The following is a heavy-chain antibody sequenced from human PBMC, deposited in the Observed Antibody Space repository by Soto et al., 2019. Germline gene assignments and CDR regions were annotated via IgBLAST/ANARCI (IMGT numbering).Heavy chain of an antibody. CDR3: ARPQDYSGYSDY. CDR2: ISTYNGNT. D-gene: IGHD2-15*01. CDR1: GYTFSNYD. Sequence: QVQLMQSGPEVKKPGASVKVSCKASGYTFSNYDITWVRQAPGQGLEWMGWISTYNGNTDYAQKLQGRVTMTTDTSTSTAYMELRSLRSDDTAVYYCARPQDYSGYSDYWGQGTLVTVSS. V-gene: IGHV1-18*04. J-gene: IGHJ4*02.